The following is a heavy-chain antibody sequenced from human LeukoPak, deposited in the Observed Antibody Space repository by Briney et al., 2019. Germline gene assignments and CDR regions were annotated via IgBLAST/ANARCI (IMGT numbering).Heavy chain of an antibody. CDR2: INPNSGGT. CDR1: GYTFTGYY. J-gene: IGHJ6*02. CDR3: ARAIVVVAATVNYYYYGMDG. D-gene: IGHD2-15*01. V-gene: IGHV1-2*02. Sequence: ASVKVSCKASGYTFTGYYMHWVRQAPGQGLEWMGWINPNSGGTNYAQKFQGRVTMTRDTSISTAYVELSRLRSDDTAVYYCARAIVVVAATVNYYYYGMDGWGQATTVTVCS.